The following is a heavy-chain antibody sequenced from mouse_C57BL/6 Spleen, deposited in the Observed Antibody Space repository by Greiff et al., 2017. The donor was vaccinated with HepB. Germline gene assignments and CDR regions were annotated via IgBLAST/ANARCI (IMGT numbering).Heavy chain of an antibody. CDR1: GYTFTDYY. CDR2: INPNNGGT. CDR3: ARSYYYGSRPYWYFDV. Sequence: EVQLQHSGPELVKPGASVKISCKASGYTFTDYYMNWVKQSHGKSLEWIGDINPNNGGTSYNQKFKGKATLTVYKSSSTAYMELRSLTSEDSAVYYCARSYYYGSRPYWYFDVWGTGTTVTVSS. V-gene: IGHV1-26*01. J-gene: IGHJ1*03. D-gene: IGHD1-1*01.